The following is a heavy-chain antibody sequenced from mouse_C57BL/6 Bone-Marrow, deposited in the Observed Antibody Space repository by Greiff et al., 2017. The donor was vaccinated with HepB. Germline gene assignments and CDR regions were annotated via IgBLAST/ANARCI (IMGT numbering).Heavy chain of an antibody. J-gene: IGHJ2*01. CDR1: GYTFTSYG. Sequence: QVQLQQSGAELARPGASVKLSCKASGYTFTSYGISWVKQRTGQGLEWIGEIYPRSGNTYYNEKFKGKATLTADKSSSTAYMELRSLTSEDSAVYFCAPHYYGSSYVDYWGQGTTLTGSS. CDR2: IYPRSGNT. CDR3: APHYYGSSYVDY. V-gene: IGHV1-81*01. D-gene: IGHD1-1*01.